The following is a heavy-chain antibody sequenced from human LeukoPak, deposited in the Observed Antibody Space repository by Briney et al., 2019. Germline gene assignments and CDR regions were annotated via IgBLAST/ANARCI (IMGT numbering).Heavy chain of an antibody. CDR2: INPSGGNT. J-gene: IGHJ4*02. D-gene: IGHD3-10*01. V-gene: IGHV1-46*03. CDR3: TTLGWFGEIYRRDFDY. Sequence: ASVKVSCKASGYTFTRDDVHWVRQAPGQGLEWMGIINPSGGNTSYAQNFQGRVTMTRDTSASTVYMELSNLRSEDTAVYYCTTLGWFGEIYRRDFDYWGQGTLVTVSS. CDR1: GYTFTRDD.